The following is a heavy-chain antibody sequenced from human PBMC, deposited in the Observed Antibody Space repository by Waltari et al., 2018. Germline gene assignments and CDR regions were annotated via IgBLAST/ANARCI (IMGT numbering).Heavy chain of an antibody. CDR2: IYTSGST. Sequence: QVQLQESGPGLVKPSQTLSLTCPVSGGSISSGSSYWSWIRQPAGKGLEWIGRIYTSGSTNYNPSLKSRVTISVDTSKNQFSLKLSSVTAADTAVYYCASGYYYGSGSYYFDYWGQGTLVTVSS. J-gene: IGHJ4*02. D-gene: IGHD3-10*01. CDR3: ASGYYYGSGSYYFDY. V-gene: IGHV4-61*02. CDR1: GGSISSGSSY.